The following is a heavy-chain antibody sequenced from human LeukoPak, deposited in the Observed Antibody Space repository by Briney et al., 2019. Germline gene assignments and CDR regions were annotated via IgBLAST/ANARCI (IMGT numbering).Heavy chain of an antibody. J-gene: IGHJ4*02. V-gene: IGHV3-33*01. D-gene: IGHD3-22*01. CDR1: GIIFSSHG. CDR3: ARARNDYDSNGFSLLDY. CDR2: IWYDGSNI. Sequence: PGTSLRLSCAASGIIFSSHGMHWVRQAPGKGLEWVAVIWYDGSNIYYADSVKGRFTISRDNSKNTLYLQMNSLRAEDTALYYCARARNDYDSNGFSLLDYWGQGTLVTVSS.